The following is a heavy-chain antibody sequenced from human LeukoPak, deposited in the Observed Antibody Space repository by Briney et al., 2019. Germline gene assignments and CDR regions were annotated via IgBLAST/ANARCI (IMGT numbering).Heavy chain of an antibody. CDR3: ARAAPPVPLSGY. D-gene: IGHD3-10*01. CDR2: ISSSSSYI. CDR1: GFTFSSYS. J-gene: IGHJ4*02. Sequence: GGSLRLSCAASGFTFSSYSMNWVRQAPGKGLEWVSSISSSSSYIYYADSVKGRFTISRDNAKNSLYLQMNSLRAEDTAVYYCARAAPPVPLSGYWGQGTLVTVSS. V-gene: IGHV3-21*01.